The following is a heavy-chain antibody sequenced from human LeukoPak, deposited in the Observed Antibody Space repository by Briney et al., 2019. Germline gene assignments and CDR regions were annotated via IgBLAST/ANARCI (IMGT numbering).Heavy chain of an antibody. V-gene: IGHV3-21*01. D-gene: IGHD3-10*01. CDR2: ITTISHYI. Sequence: AGGSLRLSCAASGFTFSSYGMHWVRQAPGKGLEWLSSITTISHYIYYAGAVRGRFTISRDNAKNSLYLQMNSLRGEDTAVYYCARSGGPGTYHQLRYNWFDPWGQGTLVTVSS. CDR3: ARSGGPGTYHQLRYNWFDP. CDR1: GFTFSSYG. J-gene: IGHJ5*02.